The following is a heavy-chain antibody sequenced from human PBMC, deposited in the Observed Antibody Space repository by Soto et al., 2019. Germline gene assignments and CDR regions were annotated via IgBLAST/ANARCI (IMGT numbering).Heavy chain of an antibody. CDR1: GFSFSDYS. CDR2: ISGSSSYI. V-gene: IGHV3-21*01. CDR3: ARDGAYCSGIGCRDYSHYMDV. J-gene: IGHJ6*03. Sequence: EVQLVESGGGLVKPGGSLRLSCTASGFSFSDYSMNWVRQAPGKGLEWVSSISGSSSYIYYIDSLKGRFTVSRDNANKSLYLQMNSLRAEDTAVYYCARDGAYCSGIGCRDYSHYMDVCGKGTTVTVSS. D-gene: IGHD2-15*01.